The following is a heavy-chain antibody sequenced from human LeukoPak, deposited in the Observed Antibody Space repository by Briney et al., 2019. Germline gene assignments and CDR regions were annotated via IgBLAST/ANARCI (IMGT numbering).Heavy chain of an antibody. V-gene: IGHV3-74*01. CDR2: LSSDGGSS. CDR1: GFTFSTYFW. CDR3: VRDLDLGGYSSFVS. J-gene: IGHJ4*02. Sequence: GGSLRLSCAASGFTFSTYFWMHWVRQAPGKGLVWVSRLSSDGGSSAYADFVRGRFTISRDNAKNTLYLQMNSLRAEDTAVYYCVRDLDLGGYSSFVSWGQGTLVTVSS. D-gene: IGHD4-23*01.